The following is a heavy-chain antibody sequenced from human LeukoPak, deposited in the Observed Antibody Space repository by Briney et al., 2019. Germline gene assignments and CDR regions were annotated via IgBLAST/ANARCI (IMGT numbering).Heavy chain of an antibody. J-gene: IGHJ3*02. CDR2: ISSSGSTI. CDR3: ARPTGSYGFDI. Sequence: GGSLRLSCAASGFTFSSYEMNWVRQAPGKGLEWVSYISSSGSTIYYADSVKGRFTISRDNAKNSLYLQMNSLRAEDTAVYYCARPTGSYGFDIWGQGAMVTVPS. V-gene: IGHV3-48*03. CDR1: GFTFSSYE. D-gene: IGHD4-17*01.